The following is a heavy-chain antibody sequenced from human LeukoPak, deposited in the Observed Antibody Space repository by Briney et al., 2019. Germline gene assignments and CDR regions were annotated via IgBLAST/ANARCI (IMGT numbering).Heavy chain of an antibody. CDR1: GFTFSSYW. J-gene: IGHJ6*02. D-gene: IGHD1-14*01. CDR3: ARDGPPGRYPYRPYGMDV. CDR2: INSDGSST. Sequence: WGSLRLSCAASGFTFSSYWMHWVRQAPGKGLVWVSRINSDGSSTSYADSVKGRFTISRDNAKNTLYLQMNSLRAEDTAVYYCARDGPPGRYPYRPYGMDVWGQGTTVTVSS. V-gene: IGHV3-74*01.